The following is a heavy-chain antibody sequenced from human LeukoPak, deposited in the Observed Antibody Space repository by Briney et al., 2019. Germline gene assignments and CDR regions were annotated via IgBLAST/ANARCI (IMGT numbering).Heavy chain of an antibody. CDR1: GFSFSSYA. V-gene: IGHV3-23*01. D-gene: IGHD3-10*01. CDR3: GRGRLYGSGTYYAFDY. J-gene: IGHJ4*02. CDR2: ISGNAATT. Sequence: GGSLRLSCAASGFSFSSYAMSWVRQVPGKGLEWVSSISGNAATTYYADSVKGRFTISRDQSKNTVYLQMNILRDEDTAVYYCGRGRLYGSGTYYAFDYWGRGTLVTVSS.